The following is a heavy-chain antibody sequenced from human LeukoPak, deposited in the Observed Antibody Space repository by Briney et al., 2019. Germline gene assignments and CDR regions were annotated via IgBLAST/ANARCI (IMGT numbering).Heavy chain of an antibody. J-gene: IGHJ4*02. CDR2: IWYDGSNK. CDR3: ARNHYDFWSGYYDGLDY. Sequence: GRSLRLSCAASGFTFSSYGMHWVRQAPGKGLEWVAVIWYDGSNKYYADSVKGRFTNSRDNSKNTLYLQMNSLRAEDAAVYYCARNHYDFWSGYYDGLDYWGQGTLVTVSS. V-gene: IGHV3-33*01. D-gene: IGHD3-3*01. CDR1: GFTFSSYG.